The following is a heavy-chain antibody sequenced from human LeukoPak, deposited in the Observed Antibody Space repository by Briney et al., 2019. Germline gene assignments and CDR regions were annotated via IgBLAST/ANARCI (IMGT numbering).Heavy chain of an antibody. D-gene: IGHD5-12*01. Sequence: ASVKVSCKASGYTFTGYYMHWVRQAPGQGLEWMGWINPNSGGTNYAQKFQGRVTMTRDTSISTAYMELSRLRSDDTAVYYCARVGTKWLPNYYFDYWGQGTLVTVSS. J-gene: IGHJ4*02. CDR1: GYTFTGYY. CDR2: INPNSGGT. CDR3: ARVGTKWLPNYYFDY. V-gene: IGHV1-2*02.